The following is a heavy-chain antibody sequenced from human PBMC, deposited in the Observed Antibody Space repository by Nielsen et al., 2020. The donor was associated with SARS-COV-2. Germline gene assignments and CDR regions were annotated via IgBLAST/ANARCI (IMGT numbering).Heavy chain of an antibody. J-gene: IGHJ4*02. CDR3: ARGGSSGYYYSYFDY. Sequence: GSLKISCAASGFTFSSYAMHWVRQAPGKGLEWVAVISYDGSNKYYADSVKGRFTISRDNAKNSLYLQMNSLRAEDTAVYYCARGGSSGYYYSYFDYWGQGTLVTVSS. CDR2: ISYDGSNK. D-gene: IGHD3-22*01. V-gene: IGHV3-30-3*01. CDR1: GFTFSSYA.